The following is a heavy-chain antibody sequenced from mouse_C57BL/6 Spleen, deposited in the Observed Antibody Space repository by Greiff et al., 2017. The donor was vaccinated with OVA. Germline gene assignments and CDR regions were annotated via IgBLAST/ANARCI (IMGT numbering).Heavy chain of an antibody. D-gene: IGHD1-1*01. V-gene: IGHV1-50*01. Sequence: VKLMESGAELVKPGASVKLSCKASGYTFTSYWMQWVKQRPGQGLEWIGEIDPSDSYTNYNQKFKGKATLTVDKSSSTAYMQLSSLTSEDSAVYYCARVPSYGSSSYFDYWGQGTTLTVSS. J-gene: IGHJ2*01. CDR1: GYTFTSYW. CDR3: ARVPSYGSSSYFDY. CDR2: IDPSDSYT.